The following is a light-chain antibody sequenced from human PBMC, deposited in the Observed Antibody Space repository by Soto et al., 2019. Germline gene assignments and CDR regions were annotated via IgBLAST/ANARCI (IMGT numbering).Light chain of an antibody. J-gene: IGKJ5*01. V-gene: IGKV1-39*01. CDR3: QQSYMDPIT. CDR2: DAS. CDR1: QSISTY. Sequence: DIHMTHSPSSLSASLGDRFTITCRASQSISTYLNWYQKKPGKAPNLLIYDASRLQSGVPSRFSGSGGGTDFTLSISSVQPEDFATYFCQQSYMDPITFGQGTRLEIK.